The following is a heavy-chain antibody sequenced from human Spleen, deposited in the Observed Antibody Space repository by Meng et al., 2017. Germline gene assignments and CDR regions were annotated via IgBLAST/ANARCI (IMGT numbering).Heavy chain of an antibody. CDR1: GFTFSSYA. V-gene: IGHV3-23*01. Sequence: GESLKISCAASGFTFSSYAMHWVRQAPGKGLEWVSSISSSGGSTYYADSVKGRFTIARDNSKNTLYLQMNSLRVEDTALYYCAKVLLPTMIVVVNAFHIWGQGTMVTVSS. CDR3: AKVLLPTMIVVVNAFHI. D-gene: IGHD3-22*01. CDR2: ISSSGGST. J-gene: IGHJ3*02.